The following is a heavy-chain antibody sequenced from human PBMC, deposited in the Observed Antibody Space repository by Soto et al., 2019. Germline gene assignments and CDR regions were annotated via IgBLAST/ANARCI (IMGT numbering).Heavy chain of an antibody. V-gene: IGHV3-7*01. Sequence: GGSLRLSCAASGFTFSSYWMSWVRQAPGKGLEWVANIKQDGSEKYYVDSVKGRFTISRDNAKNSLYLQMNSLRAEDTAVYYCARGLPSIAAAPLDYWGQGTQVTVSS. D-gene: IGHD6-6*01. CDR3: ARGLPSIAAAPLDY. J-gene: IGHJ4*02. CDR1: GFTFSSYW. CDR2: IKQDGSEK.